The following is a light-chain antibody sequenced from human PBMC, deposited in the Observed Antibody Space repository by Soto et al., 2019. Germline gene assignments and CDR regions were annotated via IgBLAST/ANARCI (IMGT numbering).Light chain of an antibody. Sequence: DIQMTQSPSSLSASVGDRVTITCRASQSISSYLNWYQQKPGKAPKRLIYAASTLQSGVPSRFSGSGSGTHFTLTISSLQPEDFATYSCQQCYSTPYTFGQGTKLEIK. CDR2: AAS. CDR1: QSISSY. J-gene: IGKJ2*01. V-gene: IGKV1-39*01. CDR3: QQCYSTPYT.